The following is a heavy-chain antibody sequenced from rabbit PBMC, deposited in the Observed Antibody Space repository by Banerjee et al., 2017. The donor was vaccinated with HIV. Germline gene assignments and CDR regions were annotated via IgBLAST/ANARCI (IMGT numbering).Heavy chain of an antibody. CDR1: GFSFSNKAV. V-gene: IGHV1S45*01. CDR3: VKDGRSLSSGWGGDL. D-gene: IGHD4-1*01. Sequence: QEQLEESGGGLVKPEGSLTLTCTASGFSFSNKAVMCWVRQAPGKGLEWIACINAVTGKAVYASWAKGRFTISKTSSTTVTLQMTSLTAADTATYFCVKDGRSLSSGWGGDLWGPGTLVTVS. CDR2: INAVTGKA. J-gene: IGHJ6*01.